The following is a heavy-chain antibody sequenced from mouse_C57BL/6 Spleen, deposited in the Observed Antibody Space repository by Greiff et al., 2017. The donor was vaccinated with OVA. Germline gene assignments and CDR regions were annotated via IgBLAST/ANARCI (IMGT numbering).Heavy chain of an antibody. J-gene: IGHJ4*01. CDR3: AREGGYDGYYYAMEY. V-gene: IGHV5-9*01. D-gene: IGHD2-2*01. CDR1: GFTFSSYT. Sequence: EVQLQESGGGLVKPGGSLKLSCAASGFTFSSYTMSWVRQTPEKRLEWVATISGGGGNTYYPDSVTGRVTISRDNAKNTLYLQMSRLRSEDTALYYCAREGGYDGYYYAMEYWGQGTSVTVSS. CDR2: ISGGGGNT.